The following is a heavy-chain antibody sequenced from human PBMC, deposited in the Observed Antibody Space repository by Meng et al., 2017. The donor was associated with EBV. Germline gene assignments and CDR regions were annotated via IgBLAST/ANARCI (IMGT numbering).Heavy chain of an antibody. J-gene: IGHJ4*02. D-gene: IGHD3-10*01. CDR1: GGTFRSDA. CDR3: ASESGRGFTPDY. Sequence: HVQVVQSGAEVKKPGSSVKVSCKTSGGTFRSDAVSWVRQAPGQGLEWMGGLIPMSDAPHYAQKFQGRVTMTADESTNTHYMDLSGLRFEDTAVYYCASESGRGFTPDYWGQGTLVTVSS. V-gene: IGHV1-69*01. CDR2: LIPMSDAP.